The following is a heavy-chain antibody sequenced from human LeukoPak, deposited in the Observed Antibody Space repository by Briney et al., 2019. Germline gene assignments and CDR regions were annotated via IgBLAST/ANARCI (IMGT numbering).Heavy chain of an antibody. CDR2: ISAYNGNT. CDR3: ARGRYPSYGDHQFDP. CDR1: GYTFTSYG. D-gene: IGHD4-17*01. Sequence: GASVRVSCKASGYTFTSYGISWVRQAPGQGLEWMGWISAYNGNTNYAQKLQGRVTMTTDTSTSTAYMELRSLRSDDTAVYYCARGRYPSYGDHQFDPWGQGTLVTVSS. V-gene: IGHV1-18*01. J-gene: IGHJ5*02.